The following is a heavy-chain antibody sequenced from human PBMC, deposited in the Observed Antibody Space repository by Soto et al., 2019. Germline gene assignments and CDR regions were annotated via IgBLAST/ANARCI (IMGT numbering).Heavy chain of an antibody. CDR2: ISGSGGST. D-gene: IGHD6-19*01. V-gene: IGHV3-23*01. Sequence: HPGGSLRLSCAASGFTFSSYAMSWVRQAPGKGLEWVSAISGSGGSTYYADSVKGRFTISRDNSKNTLYLQMNSLRAEDTAVYYCAKHGYSSGWPTDGAFDIWGQGTMVTVSS. CDR3: AKHGYSSGWPTDGAFDI. CDR1: GFTFSSYA. J-gene: IGHJ3*02.